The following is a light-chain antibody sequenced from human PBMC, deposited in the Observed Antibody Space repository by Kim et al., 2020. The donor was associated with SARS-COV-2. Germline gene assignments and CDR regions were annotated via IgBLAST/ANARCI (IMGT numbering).Light chain of an antibody. CDR3: QQSYSTPRT. CDR2: AAS. J-gene: IGKJ1*01. Sequence: ASVGDRFTITCRASQSISSYLNWYQQKPGKAPKLLIYAASSLQSGVPSRFSCSGSGTDFTLTISSLQPEDFATYYCQQSYSTPRTFGQGTKVDIK. V-gene: IGKV1-39*01. CDR1: QSISSY.